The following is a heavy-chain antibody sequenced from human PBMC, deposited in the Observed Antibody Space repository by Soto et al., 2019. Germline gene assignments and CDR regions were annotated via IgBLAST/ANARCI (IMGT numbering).Heavy chain of an antibody. CDR3: ARDPIAVAGSYYYYGMDV. J-gene: IGHJ6*02. V-gene: IGHV1-18*01. Sequence: ASVKVSCKASGYTFTSYGISWVRQAPGQGLEWMGWISAYNGNTNYAQKLQGRVTMTADESTSTAYMELSSLRSEDTAVYYCARDPIAVAGSYYYYGMDVWGQGTTVTVSS. CDR2: ISAYNGNT. D-gene: IGHD6-19*01. CDR1: GYTFTSYG.